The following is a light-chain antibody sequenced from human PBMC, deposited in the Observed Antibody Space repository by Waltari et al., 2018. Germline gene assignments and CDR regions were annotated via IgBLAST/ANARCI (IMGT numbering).Light chain of an antibody. CDR1: QTIINF. J-gene: IGKJ5*01. CDR2: FAS. CDR3: QQRSNWPIT. Sequence: DIQMTQSPSSLSASIGDRVTITCRASQTIINFLNWYQQKPGKAPKLLIYFASALQSGVPSRFGGSGSGTDFTFTISSLQPEDFATYYCQQRSNWPITFGQGTRLEIK. V-gene: IGKV1-39*01.